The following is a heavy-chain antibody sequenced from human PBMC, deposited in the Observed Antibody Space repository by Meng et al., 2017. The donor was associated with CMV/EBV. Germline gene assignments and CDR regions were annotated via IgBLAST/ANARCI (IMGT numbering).Heavy chain of an antibody. CDR2: IYYSGST. D-gene: IGHD6-13*01. J-gene: IGHJ4*02. V-gene: IGHV4-39*07. CDR1: GGSISSSSYY. CDR3: ARVGSSSWYDLNYFDY. Sequence: LSCTVSGGSISSSSYYWDWIRQPPGKGLEWIGSIYYSGSTYYNPSLKSRVTISVDTSKNQFSLKLSSVTAADTAVYYCARVGSSSWYDLNYFDYWGQGTLVTVSS.